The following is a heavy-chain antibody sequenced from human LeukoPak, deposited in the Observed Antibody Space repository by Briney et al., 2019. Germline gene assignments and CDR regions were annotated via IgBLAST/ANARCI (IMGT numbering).Heavy chain of an antibody. J-gene: IGHJ4*02. V-gene: IGHV3-23*01. CDR3: AKERGSGERWLQTPTDY. CDR1: GFTFSRYA. CDR2: ISGSGGST. Sequence: GRSLRLSCAASGFTFSRYAMSWVHQAPGKGLEWVSAISGSGGSTYYADSVKDRFTIHRDNSKNTLYLQMNSLRAEDTAVYYCAKERGSGERWLQTPTDYWGQGTLDTVSS. D-gene: IGHD5-24*01.